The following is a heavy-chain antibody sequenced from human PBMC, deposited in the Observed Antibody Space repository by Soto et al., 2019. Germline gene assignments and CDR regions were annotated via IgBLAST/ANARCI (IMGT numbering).Heavy chain of an antibody. CDR1: GYTFTSYA. D-gene: IGHD6-13*01. V-gene: IGHV1-3*01. Sequence: ASVKVSCKASGYTFTSYAMHWVRQAPGQRLEWMGWINAGNGNTKYSQEFQGRVTITRDTSASTAYMELSSLRSEDTAVYYCARAPGYSSKFYYYGMDVWGQGTTVTVSS. CDR2: INAGNGNT. J-gene: IGHJ6*02. CDR3: ARAPGYSSKFYYYGMDV.